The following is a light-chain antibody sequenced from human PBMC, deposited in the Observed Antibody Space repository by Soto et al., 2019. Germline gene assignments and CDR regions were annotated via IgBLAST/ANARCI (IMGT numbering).Light chain of an antibody. CDR3: QHSYSTPRT. J-gene: IGKJ1*01. Sequence: DIQMTQSPSSLSASVRDRVTITCRASQSISSYLNWYQQKPGKAPKLLIYAASSLQSGVPSRFSGSGSGTDFTLTVNSLQPEDFETYFCQHSYSTPRTFGQGTKVEVK. CDR1: QSISSY. CDR2: AAS. V-gene: IGKV1-39*01.